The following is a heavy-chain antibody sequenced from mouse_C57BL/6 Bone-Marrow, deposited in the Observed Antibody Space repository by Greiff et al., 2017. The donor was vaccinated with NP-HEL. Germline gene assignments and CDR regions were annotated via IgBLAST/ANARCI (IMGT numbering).Heavy chain of an antibody. V-gene: IGHV1-18*01. J-gene: IGHJ2*01. CDR2: INPYNGDT. Sequence: VQLQQSGPELVKPGASVKIPCKASGYTFTDYNMDWVKQSHGKSLEWIGDINPYNGDTIYNQKFKGKATLTVDKSSSTAYMELRSLTSEDTAGYYCARRSRFFDYWGQGTTLTVSS. CDR1: GYTFTDYN. D-gene: IGHD2-14*01. CDR3: ARRSRFFDY.